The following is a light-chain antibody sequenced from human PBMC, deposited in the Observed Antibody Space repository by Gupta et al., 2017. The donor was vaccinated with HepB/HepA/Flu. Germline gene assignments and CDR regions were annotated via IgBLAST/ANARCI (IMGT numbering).Light chain of an antibody. V-gene: IGLV2-23*02. CDR3: CSYAGPSSYVV. Sequence: QSALPQPASVSGSPGQSIPLSCTGTSSDVGNYNLVSWYQQHPGKAPKLIIYEVIKRPSGVSNRFSGSKSGNTASLTISGLQAEDEAEYYCCSYAGPSSYVVFGGGTKLTVL. CDR2: EVI. CDR1: SSDVGNYNL. J-gene: IGLJ2*01.